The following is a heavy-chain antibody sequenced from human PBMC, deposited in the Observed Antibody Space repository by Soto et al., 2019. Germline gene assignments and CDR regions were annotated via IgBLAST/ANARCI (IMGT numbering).Heavy chain of an antibody. Sequence: WGSLRLWSGAAEGSLVDYGGSWVLQAPGKGLEWVSFISSDSRTIYYADSVEGRFTVSRDNARNSVSLQMDSLRDEDAAVYYCARIKLLEWLFINVDVYDMDVWGHGSPVTVSS. CDR3: ARIKLLEWLFINVDVYDMDV. D-gene: IGHD3-3*01. CDR2: ISSDSRTI. J-gene: IGHJ6*02. V-gene: IGHV3-48*02. CDR1: EGSLVDYG.